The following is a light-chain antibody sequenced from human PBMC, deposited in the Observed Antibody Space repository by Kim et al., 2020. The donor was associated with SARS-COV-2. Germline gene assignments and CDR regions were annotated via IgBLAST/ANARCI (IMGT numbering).Light chain of an antibody. Sequence: EIVLTQSPGTLSLSPGERATLSCRASQSVSNSQLAWYQQRPGQSPRVLIHSTSTRATGIPDRFSGSGSGTDFTLTISRLEPEDFAVYYCQQAGSSPWTFGQGTKVDIK. J-gene: IGKJ1*01. V-gene: IGKV3-20*01. CDR1: QSVSNSQ. CDR3: QQAGSSPWT. CDR2: STS.